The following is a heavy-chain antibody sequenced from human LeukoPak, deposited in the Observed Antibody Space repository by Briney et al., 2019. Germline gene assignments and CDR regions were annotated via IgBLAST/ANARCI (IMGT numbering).Heavy chain of an antibody. CDR3: ARDRGLAAAGPGNYFDY. V-gene: IGHV3-7*01. D-gene: IGHD6-13*01. J-gene: IGHJ4*02. CDR2: IKQDGSEK. Sequence: TGGSLRLSCAASGFTVSSNYMSWVRQAPGKGLEWVANIKQDGSEKYYVDSVKGRFTISRDNAKNSLYLQMNSLRAEDTAVYYCARDRGLAAAGPGNYFDYWGQGTLVTVSS. CDR1: GFTVSSNY.